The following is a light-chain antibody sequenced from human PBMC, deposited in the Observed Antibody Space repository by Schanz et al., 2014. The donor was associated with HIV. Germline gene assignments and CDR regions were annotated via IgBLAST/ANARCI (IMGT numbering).Light chain of an antibody. CDR3: QSYDSSLSGHV. J-gene: IGLJ1*01. V-gene: IGLV1-44*01. Sequence: QSVLTQPPSASATPGQRITIFCSGIRSDIGGRSVDWYRQRPGTAPKLLIHNNDQRPSGVPDRYSGSKSGTSASLAITGLQAEDEADYYCQSYDSSLSGHVFGTGTKLTVL. CDR1: RSDIGGRS. CDR2: NND.